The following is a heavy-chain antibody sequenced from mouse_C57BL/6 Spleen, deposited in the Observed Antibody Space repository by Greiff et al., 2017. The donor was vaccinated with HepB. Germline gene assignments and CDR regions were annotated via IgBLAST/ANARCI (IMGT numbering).Heavy chain of an antibody. D-gene: IGHD1-1*02. V-gene: IGHV1-15*01. CDR1: GYTFTDYE. J-gene: IGHJ3*01. Sequence: VQLQQSGAELVRPGASVTLSCKASGYTFTDYEMHWVKQTPVHGLEWIGAIDPETGGTAYNQKFKGKAILTADKSSSTAYMELRSLTSEDSAVYYCTRETMGLRSPFAYWGQRTLVTVSA. CDR3: TRETMGLRSPFAY. CDR2: IDPETGGT.